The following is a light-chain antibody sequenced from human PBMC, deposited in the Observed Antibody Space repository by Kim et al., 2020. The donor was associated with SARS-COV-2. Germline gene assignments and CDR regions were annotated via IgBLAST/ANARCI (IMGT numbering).Light chain of an antibody. Sequence: GDRVTITCRASQSISTWLAWYQQKPGEAPKLLIYDASTLESGAPSRFSGSGSGTEFTLTISSLQPDDFATYYCQQYKTYCSFGQGTKV. CDR1: QSISTW. CDR3: QQYKTYCS. V-gene: IGKV1-5*01. CDR2: DAS. J-gene: IGKJ1*01.